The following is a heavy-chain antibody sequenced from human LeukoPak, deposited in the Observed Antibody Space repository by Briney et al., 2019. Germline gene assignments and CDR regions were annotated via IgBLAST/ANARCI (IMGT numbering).Heavy chain of an antibody. J-gene: IGHJ4*02. CDR3: ASFPYYGSGSYSPSSHY. Sequence: GGSLRLSCVVSGLTFSDFWMSWVRRAPGKGLGWVGNVRQDGGENYYVDSVKGRFTISRDNDKKSLYLQMNSLRVEDTAVYYCASFPYYGSGSYSPSSHYWGQGTLITVSS. CDR2: VRQDGGEN. CDR1: GLTFSDFW. V-gene: IGHV3-7*01. D-gene: IGHD3-10*01.